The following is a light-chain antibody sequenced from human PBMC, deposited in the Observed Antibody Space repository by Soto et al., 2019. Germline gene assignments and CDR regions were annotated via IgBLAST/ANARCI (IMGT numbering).Light chain of an antibody. Sequence: DIHVTQSPSSVSASVGDRVTITCRASQAITSWLAWYQQKPGRAPKLLIYSASSLQSAAPSRFTGSGSWTDVTLTITSLQPDDSAVYYCQQTRSFPLTVGGGTKVEI. J-gene: IGKJ4*01. CDR3: QQTRSFPLT. CDR2: SAS. V-gene: IGKV1-12*01. CDR1: QAITSW.